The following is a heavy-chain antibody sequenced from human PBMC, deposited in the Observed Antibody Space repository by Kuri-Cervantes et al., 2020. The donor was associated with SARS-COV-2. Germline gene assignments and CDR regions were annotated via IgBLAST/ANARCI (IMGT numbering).Heavy chain of an antibody. D-gene: IGHD3-3*01. CDR1: GFTFSNYA. Sequence: ETLSPTCAASGFTFSNYAMYWVRQAPGKGLEYVSAISSNGDSTYYADSVKGRFTMSRDNSKNTLYLQMGSLRAEDMAVYYCARVSRSGYLDYWGQGTPVTVSS. CDR2: ISSNGDST. CDR3: ARVSRSGYLDY. V-gene: IGHV3-64*02. J-gene: IGHJ4*02.